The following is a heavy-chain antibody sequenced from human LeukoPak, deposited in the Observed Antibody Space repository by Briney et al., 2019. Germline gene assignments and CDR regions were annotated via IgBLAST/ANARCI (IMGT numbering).Heavy chain of an antibody. CDR3: ARAGRLVVVPAAIVY. J-gene: IGHJ4*02. CDR1: GYTFTGYY. D-gene: IGHD2-2*02. Sequence: GASVKVSCKASGYTFTGYYMHWVRQAPGQGLEWMGWINPNSGSTNYAQKFQGRVTMTRDTSISTAYMELSRLRSDDTAVYYCARAGRLVVVPAAIVYWGQGTLVTVSS. CDR2: INPNSGST. V-gene: IGHV1-2*02.